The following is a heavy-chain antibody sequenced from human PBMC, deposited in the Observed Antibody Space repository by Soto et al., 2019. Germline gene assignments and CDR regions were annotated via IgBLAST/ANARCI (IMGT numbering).Heavy chain of an antibody. CDR1: GFTFSSYG. J-gene: IGHJ4*02. CDR3: AKDDFTDRGDDYFDY. D-gene: IGHD2-21*02. V-gene: IGHV3-23*01. CDR2: IGASGDIT. Sequence: GGSLRLSCAASGFTFSSYGMHWVRQAPGKGLEWVAGIGASGDITWYADSVKGRLSISRDNSKNTLYLQLNSLRFEDTAVYYCAKDDFTDRGDDYFDYWGPGTLVTVSS.